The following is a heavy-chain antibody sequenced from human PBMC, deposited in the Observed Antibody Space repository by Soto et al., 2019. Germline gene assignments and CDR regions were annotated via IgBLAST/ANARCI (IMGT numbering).Heavy chain of an antibody. V-gene: IGHV3-9*01. D-gene: IGHD5-12*01. CDR3: AKDHDEDFGYDLDDFNY. CDR1: GFNFDDYA. Sequence: EVQLVESGGEFVHPGGSLRLSCASSGFNFDDYAMHWVRQVPGKGLEWISGISWEGGRIGYADSVKGRFTISRDNANNSRYLENNSLISEDTALYYGAKDHDEDFGYDLDDFNYLGRGTLGTVSS. J-gene: IGHJ4*02. CDR2: ISWEGGRI.